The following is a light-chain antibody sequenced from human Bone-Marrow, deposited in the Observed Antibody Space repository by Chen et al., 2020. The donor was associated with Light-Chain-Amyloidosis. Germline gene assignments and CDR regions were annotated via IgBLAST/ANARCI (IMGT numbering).Light chain of an antibody. J-gene: IGLJ3*02. CDR1: NIGSTS. CDR3: QVWDRSSDRPV. Sequence: SYVLTQPSSVSVAPGQTAPIACGGNNIGSTSVHWYQHTPGQAPLLVVYDDSDRPSGIPERLSGSNSGNTATLTISRVEAGDEADYYCQVWDRSSDRPVFGGGTKLTVI. CDR2: DDS. V-gene: IGLV3-21*02.